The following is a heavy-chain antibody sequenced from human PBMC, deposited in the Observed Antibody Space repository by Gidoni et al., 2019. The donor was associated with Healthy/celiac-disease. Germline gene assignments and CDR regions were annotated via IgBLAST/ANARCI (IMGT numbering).Heavy chain of an antibody. J-gene: IGHJ5*02. CDR1: GFSLSTSGVG. CDR3: AHRPRIFITMVQGVIDPYVDNWFDP. CDR2: IYWYDDK. V-gene: IGHV2-5*01. Sequence: QITLKESGPTLVKPTQTLTLTCTFSGFSLSTSGVGVGWIRQPPGKALEWLALIYWYDDKRYSPSLKSRLTITKDTSKNQVVLTMTNMDPVDTATYYCAHRPRIFITMVQGVIDPYVDNWFDPWGQGTLVTVSS. D-gene: IGHD3-10*01.